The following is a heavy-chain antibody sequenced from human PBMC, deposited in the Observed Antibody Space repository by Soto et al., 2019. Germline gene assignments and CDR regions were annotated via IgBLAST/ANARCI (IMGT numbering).Heavy chain of an antibody. Sequence: EVQLLESGGGLVQPGGSLRLSCAASGFTFSSYAMSWVRQAPGKGLEWVSGISGSGDSTYYADSVKGRFTISRDNSKNTLYLQMNSLRAEDTALYYGAKGARVIAVAGTGSFQHGGQATLVTVSS. CDR2: ISGSGDST. J-gene: IGHJ1*01. CDR3: AKGARVIAVAGTGSFQH. CDR1: GFTFSSYA. V-gene: IGHV3-23*01. D-gene: IGHD6-19*01.